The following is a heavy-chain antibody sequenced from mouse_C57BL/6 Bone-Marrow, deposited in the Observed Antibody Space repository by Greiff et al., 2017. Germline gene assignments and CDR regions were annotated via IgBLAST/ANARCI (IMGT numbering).Heavy chain of an antibody. CDR1: GYTFTSYW. CDR2: INPSSGYT. CDR3: ASTFYFDY. V-gene: IGHV1-7*01. J-gene: IGHJ2*01. Sequence: QVQLQQSGAELAKPGASVQLSCKASGYTFTSYWMHWVKQRPGQGLEWIGYINPSSGYTKYNQKFKDKATLPADKSSSTAYMQLSSLKYVDSAVYYCASTFYFDYWGQGTTLTVSS. D-gene: IGHD5-1*01.